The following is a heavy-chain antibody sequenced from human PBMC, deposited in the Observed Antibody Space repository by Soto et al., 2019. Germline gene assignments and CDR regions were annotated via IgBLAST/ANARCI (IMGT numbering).Heavy chain of an antibody. Sequence: EVQLLESGGGSVQPGGSLRLSCVASGFSFDSYAMTWVRQAPGKGLEWVAVVTDSDSGGTTYYADSVKGRFTISRDNSKRTVFLQMTGLRAEDTALYYCAKDTFVRQPSYGMDVWGQGTAVTVSS. CDR1: GFSFDSYA. CDR3: AKDTFVRQPSYGMDV. CDR2: DSDSGGTT. D-gene: IGHD2-21*01. V-gene: IGHV3-23*01. J-gene: IGHJ6*02.